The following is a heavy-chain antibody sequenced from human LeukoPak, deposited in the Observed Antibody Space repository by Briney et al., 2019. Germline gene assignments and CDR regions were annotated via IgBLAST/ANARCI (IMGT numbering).Heavy chain of an antibody. Sequence: GGSLRLSCAASGFSFSSHGMSWVRQAPGKGPEWVSSISSGSDYTFYADSVKGRFIVSRDNSKNTLYLQMYSLRAGDTAVYYCAKIGVIGKWYYDIWGRGTLVAVSS. CDR1: GFSFSSHG. D-gene: IGHD3-10*01. V-gene: IGHV3-23*01. CDR2: ISSGSDYT. J-gene: IGHJ2*01. CDR3: AKIGVIGKWYYDI.